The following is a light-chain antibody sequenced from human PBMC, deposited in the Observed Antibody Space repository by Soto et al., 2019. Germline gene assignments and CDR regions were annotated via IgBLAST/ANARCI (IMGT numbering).Light chain of an antibody. V-gene: IGKV3-15*01. CDR2: GES. CDR3: QQFHDWPMT. J-gene: IGKJ3*01. Sequence: EIVMTQSPATLSVSPGERATLSCRASQSISSNLAWYQQKPGQAPRLLISGESTRATGIPARFSGSGSGTDFTLTISSLQSEDFAVYYCQQFHDWPMTFGPGTKVDIK. CDR1: QSISSN.